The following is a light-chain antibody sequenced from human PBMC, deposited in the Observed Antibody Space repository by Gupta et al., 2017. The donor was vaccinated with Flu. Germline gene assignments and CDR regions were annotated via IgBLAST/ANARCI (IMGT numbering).Light chain of an antibody. V-gene: IGLV3-25*03. CDR1: ALPKQY. Sequence: SALSQPPAVPVSSGQTARITCSGDALPKQYAYWYQQKSAQAPVLVVYKDTGRPTGIPERFSGSSSGTTATFTLTGAQAEDEADYYCQSADSSGDYGVFGSGTKLNVL. J-gene: IGLJ1*01. CDR3: QSADSSGDYGV. CDR2: KDT.